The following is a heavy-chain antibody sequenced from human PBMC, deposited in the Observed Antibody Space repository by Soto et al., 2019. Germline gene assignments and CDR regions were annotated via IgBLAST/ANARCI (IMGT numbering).Heavy chain of an antibody. CDR2: ISYEGGEK. V-gene: IGHV3-30*18. D-gene: IGHD6-13*01. J-gene: IGHJ4*02. Sequence: QVHLVESGGVGFQPGRSLRLSCPAFVFTFINNGMHWVRQAPGKGLEGMGVISYEGGEKYYAGSVKGRFTISRDNSKNTLYLQMDTLRAEDTAIYYCVKDKGAAAGFDYWGKGILVNVSS. CDR3: VKDKGAAAGFDY. CDR1: VFTFINNG.